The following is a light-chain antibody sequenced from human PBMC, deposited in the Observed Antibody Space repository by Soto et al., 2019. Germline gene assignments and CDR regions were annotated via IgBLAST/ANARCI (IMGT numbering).Light chain of an antibody. CDR3: QQYDSSPWT. J-gene: IGKJ1*01. CDR2: GAS. Sequence: EIVLTQSPGTLSLSPGERATLSCRASQSVSSSYLAWYQQKPGQAPRLLIDGASSRATGIPDRFSGSGSGTDFTLTISRREPEEFAVYYCQQYDSSPWTFGQGTKVEIK. CDR1: QSVSSSY. V-gene: IGKV3-20*01.